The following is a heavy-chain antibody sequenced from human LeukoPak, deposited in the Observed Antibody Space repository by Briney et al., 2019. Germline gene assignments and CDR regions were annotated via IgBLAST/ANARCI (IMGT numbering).Heavy chain of an antibody. CDR1: RFTFSNYG. V-gene: IGHV3-33*01. CDR2: IWYDGSNK. J-gene: IGHJ4*02. Sequence: GGSLRLSCAASRFTFSNYGMHWVRQAPGKGLECVAVIWYDGSNKYYADSVKGRFTISRDNSKNTLYLQMNSLRAEDTAVYYCARDPGRGYTYGYGFDYWGQGTLVTVSS. CDR3: ARDPGRGYTYGYGFDY. D-gene: IGHD5-18*01.